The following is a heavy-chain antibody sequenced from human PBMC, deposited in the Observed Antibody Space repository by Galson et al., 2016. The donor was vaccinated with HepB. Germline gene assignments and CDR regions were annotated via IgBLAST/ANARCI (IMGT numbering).Heavy chain of an antibody. V-gene: IGHV3-48*02. CDR3: AKESGFGVYFDY. Sequence: SLRLSCAASGFTLSNSGINWVRQAPGKGLQWVSYISSSIRTIYYADSVMGRFTISRDNAENSLYLQMNSLRDEDTAVYYCAKESGFGVYFDYWGQGTLVTVSS. CDR1: GFTLSNSG. D-gene: IGHD2-8*01. CDR2: ISSSIRTI. J-gene: IGHJ4*02.